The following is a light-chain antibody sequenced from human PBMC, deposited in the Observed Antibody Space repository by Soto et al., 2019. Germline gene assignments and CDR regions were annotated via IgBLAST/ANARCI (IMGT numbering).Light chain of an antibody. CDR2: DVN. Sequence: QSALTQPASVSGSPGQSITLSCTGTSSDIGGYDYVSWYQLHPGKAPKLIIYDVNNRPSGVSNRFSGSKSGNTASLTISGLQAEDEADYYCTSYASGSSHVVFGGGTQLTVL. J-gene: IGLJ2*01. CDR1: SSDIGGYDY. V-gene: IGLV2-14*01. CDR3: TSYASGSSHVV.